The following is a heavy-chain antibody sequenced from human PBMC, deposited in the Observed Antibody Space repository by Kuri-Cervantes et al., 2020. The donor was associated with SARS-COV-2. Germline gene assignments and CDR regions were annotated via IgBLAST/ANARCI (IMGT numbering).Heavy chain of an antibody. J-gene: IGHJ6*03. CDR3: AKGDGRYYDSSGYYYYYYYMDV. Sequence: SETLSLTCTVSGGSISSSSYYWGWIRQPPGKGLEWIGSIYYSGSTYYNPSLKSRVTISVDTSKDQFSLKLSSVTAADTAVYYCAKGDGRYYDSSGYYYYYYYMDVWGKGTTVTVSS. CDR2: IYYSGST. D-gene: IGHD3-22*01. V-gene: IGHV4-39*01. CDR1: GGSISSSSYY.